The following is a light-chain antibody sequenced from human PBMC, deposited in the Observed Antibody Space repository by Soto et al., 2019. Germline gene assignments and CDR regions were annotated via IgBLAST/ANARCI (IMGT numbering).Light chain of an antibody. V-gene: IGKV3-15*01. CDR3: QQYNNWPPWT. CDR1: QSVSNN. J-gene: IGKJ1*01. CDR2: DAS. Sequence: ILMTQSPATLSVSPGERATLSCRASQSVSNNLAWYQQKPGQAPRLLIYDASTRATGIPARFSGSGAGTEFTLTIGGLQSEDFAVYYWQQYNNWPPWTFSQGTKVEIK.